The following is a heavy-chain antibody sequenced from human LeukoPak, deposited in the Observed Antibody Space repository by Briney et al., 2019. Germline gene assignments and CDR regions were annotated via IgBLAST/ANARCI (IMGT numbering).Heavy chain of an antibody. CDR2: INEDGTIQ. D-gene: IGHD3-10*01. Sequence: PGGSLRLSCAASGFSISDYWMNWVRLVPGKGLEWAANINEDGTIQDYVASVRGRFTISRNSAKNSLYLQMNSLGAEDTAVYYCASRESSMARSHWGHGTLVTVSS. V-gene: IGHV3-7*01. CDR1: GFSISDYW. CDR3: ASRESSMARSH. J-gene: IGHJ4*01.